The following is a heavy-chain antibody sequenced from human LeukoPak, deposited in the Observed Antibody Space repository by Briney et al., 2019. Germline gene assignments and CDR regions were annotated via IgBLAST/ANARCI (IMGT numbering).Heavy chain of an antibody. CDR3: ATDGAGFDT. Sequence: GGSLRLSCAASGFTFNDYYMSWIRQAPGKGLEWLSYINIGGTNTHYADSVKGRFTISRDNAKKPLYLEMNNLRAEDTAVYYCATDGAGFDTWGQGVLVTVSS. J-gene: IGHJ5*02. CDR1: GFTFNDYY. CDR2: INIGGTNT. V-gene: IGHV3-11*01.